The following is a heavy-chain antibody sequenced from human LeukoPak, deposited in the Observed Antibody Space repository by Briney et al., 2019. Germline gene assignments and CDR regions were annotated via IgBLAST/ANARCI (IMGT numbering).Heavy chain of an antibody. CDR2: IYTSGST. CDR3: VHYYDSSGRGY. D-gene: IGHD3-22*01. Sequence: PSETLSLTCTVSGGSISSYYWSWIRQPAGKGLEWIGRIYTSGSTNYNPSLKSRVTISVDKSKNQFSLKLSSVTAADTAVYYCVHYYDSSGRGYWGKGTLVTVSS. V-gene: IGHV4-4*07. CDR1: GGSISSYY. J-gene: IGHJ4*02.